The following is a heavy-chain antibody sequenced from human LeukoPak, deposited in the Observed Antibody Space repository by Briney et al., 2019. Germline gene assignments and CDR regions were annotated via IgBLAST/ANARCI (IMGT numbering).Heavy chain of an antibody. D-gene: IGHD6-13*01. V-gene: IGHV4-34*01. CDR3: ARDSSSSWSYDAFDI. CDR2: INHAGST. Sequence: PSETLSLTCSVQGGSLSGAYWTWIRQPPGKGLEWIGEINHAGSTNYNPPLKSRVTMSADTSKNQFSLKLSSVTAADTAVYYCARDSSSSWSYDAFDIWGQGTMVTVSS. J-gene: IGHJ3*02. CDR1: GGSLSGAY.